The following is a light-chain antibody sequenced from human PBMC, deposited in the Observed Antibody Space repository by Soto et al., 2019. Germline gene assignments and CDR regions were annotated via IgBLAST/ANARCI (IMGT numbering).Light chain of an antibody. CDR3: SSYTSSTAYI. CDR1: SSVVGGYSY. V-gene: IGLV2-14*03. CDR2: HVT. Sequence: QSVLTQPASVSGSPGQSITISWTGTSSVVGGYSYVSWYQQHPGDAPKLMIYHVTNRPSGVSDRFSGSKSGNTASLTISGLQAEDEADYYCSSYTSSTAYIFGTGTKVTVL. J-gene: IGLJ1*01.